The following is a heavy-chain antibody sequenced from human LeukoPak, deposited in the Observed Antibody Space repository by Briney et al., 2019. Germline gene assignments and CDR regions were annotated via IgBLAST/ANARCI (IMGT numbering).Heavy chain of an antibody. D-gene: IGHD1-26*01. Sequence: SETLSLTCTVSGDSISSYYWSWMRQPPGKGLEWIGYIYYSGSTNYNPSLKSRVTISVATSTNQFSLKLSSVTAADTAVYYCARDTSGSWPDLWFDPWGQGTLVTVSS. V-gene: IGHV4-59*01. CDR1: GDSISSYY. J-gene: IGHJ5*02. CDR3: ARDTSGSWPDLWFDP. CDR2: IYYSGST.